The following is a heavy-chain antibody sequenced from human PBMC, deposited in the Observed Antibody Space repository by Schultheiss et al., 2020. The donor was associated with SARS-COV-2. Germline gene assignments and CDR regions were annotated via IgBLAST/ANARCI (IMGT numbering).Heavy chain of an antibody. Sequence: GESLKISCKASGYTFTSYGISWVRQAPGQGLEWMGWISAYNGNTNYAQKLQGRVTMTTDTSTSTAYMELRSLRSDDTAVYYCARDKDGDLDYWGQGTLVTVSS. CDR2: ISAYNGNT. D-gene: IGHD4-17*01. CDR1: GYTFTSYG. V-gene: IGHV1-18*04. J-gene: IGHJ4*02. CDR3: ARDKDGDLDY.